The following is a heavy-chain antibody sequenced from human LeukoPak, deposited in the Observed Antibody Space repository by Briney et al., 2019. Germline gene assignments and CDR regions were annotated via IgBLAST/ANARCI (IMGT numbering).Heavy chain of an antibody. Sequence: KPSETLSLTCTVSGVSISNQNSSWLRQPPGKGLEWIGYIYYTGNTNYNPSLKSRVTISEDTSKNQVSLELRSVTAADTAVYYCVLHSRVVAFHYWGQGNLVTVSS. CDR1: GVSISNQN. CDR3: VLHSRVVAFHY. D-gene: IGHD2-15*01. V-gene: IGHV4-59*08. CDR2: IYYTGNT. J-gene: IGHJ4*02.